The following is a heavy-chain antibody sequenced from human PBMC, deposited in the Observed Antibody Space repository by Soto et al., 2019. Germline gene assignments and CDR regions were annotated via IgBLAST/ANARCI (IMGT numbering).Heavy chain of an antibody. V-gene: IGHV1-69*13. D-gene: IGHD1-26*01. CDR1: GGTFSSYA. Sequence: SVTVSCKASGGTFSSYAISWVRQAPGQGLEWMGGIIPIFGTANYAQKFQGRVTITADESTSTAYMELSSLRSEDTAVYYCARGELPDYYFDYWGQGTLVTVSS. CDR3: ARGELPDYYFDY. CDR2: IIPIFGTA. J-gene: IGHJ4*02.